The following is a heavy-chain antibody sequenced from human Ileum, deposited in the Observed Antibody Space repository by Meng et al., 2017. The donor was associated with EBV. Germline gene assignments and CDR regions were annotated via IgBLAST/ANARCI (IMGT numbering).Heavy chain of an antibody. Sequence: LWEAVGGLVQPGGSLGLSCAVCGLTFSSFWRHWVGQGPGKGLVWVSRMNGDGTSTSYADSVKGRFTISRDNAKNTLYLQMNSLRAEDTAVYYCARVGDYAYKDWGQGTLVTVSS. CDR2: MNGDGTST. V-gene: IGHV3-74*01. J-gene: IGHJ1*01. CDR3: ARVGDYAYKD. CDR1: GLTFSSFW. D-gene: IGHD4-17*01.